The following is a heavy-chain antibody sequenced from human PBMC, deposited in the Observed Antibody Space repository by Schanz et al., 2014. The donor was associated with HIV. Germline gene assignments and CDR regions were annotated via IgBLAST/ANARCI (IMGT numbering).Heavy chain of an antibody. D-gene: IGHD6-6*01. CDR2: VSGNANT. CDR1: SGSIRTHH. CDR3: AKSGQLVTKEYWFDS. V-gene: IGHV4-4*07. J-gene: IGHJ5*01. Sequence: QVLLQESGPRLMKPSETVSLSCTVSSGSIRTHHWNWIRQSAGKGLEWIGRVSGNANTDYNPSLKSRVTMSIDTSSALFPLTLKSVTAADTAVYFCAKSGQLVTKEYWFDSWGQGTLVIVSS.